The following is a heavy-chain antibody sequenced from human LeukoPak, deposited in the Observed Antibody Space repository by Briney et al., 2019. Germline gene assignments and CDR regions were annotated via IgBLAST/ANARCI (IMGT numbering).Heavy chain of an antibody. CDR1: GVSISSGGYY. CDR2: IYHSGST. D-gene: IGHD6-13*01. V-gene: IGHV4-30-2*01. CDR3: ARDPPVSAYSSSWYGY. Sequence: SETLSLTCTVSGVSISSGGYYWSWIRQPPGKGLEWIVYIYHSGSTYYNPSLKSRVTISVDRSKNQLSLKLSSVTAADTAVYYCARDPPVSAYSSSWYGYWGQGTLVTVSS. J-gene: IGHJ4*02.